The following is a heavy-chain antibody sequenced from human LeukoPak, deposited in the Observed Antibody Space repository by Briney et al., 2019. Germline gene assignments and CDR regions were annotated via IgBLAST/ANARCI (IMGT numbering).Heavy chain of an antibody. Sequence: GGSLRLFCAASGFNFRSYWMHWARQAPGKGLVWVSRIDSDDTGTYADSVKGRFTISRDNANNMLYLQMNSLRVDDTAVYYCTRDSRGCHSSGCWKPSDYWGQGALVTVSS. D-gene: IGHD3-22*01. V-gene: IGHV3-74*01. CDR2: IDSDDTGT. J-gene: IGHJ4*02. CDR3: TRDSRGCHSSGCWKPSDY. CDR1: GFNFRSYW.